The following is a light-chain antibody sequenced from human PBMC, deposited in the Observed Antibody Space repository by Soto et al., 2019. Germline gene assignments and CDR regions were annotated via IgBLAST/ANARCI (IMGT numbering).Light chain of an antibody. CDR2: DAS. CDR3: QQRSNWPPLT. Sequence: EIVLTQSPATLSLSPGERATLSCRASQSVSSYLAWYQQKPGQAPRLLIYDASNRATGIPARFSGSASGTDVTLTISSLEPEDFAVYYCQQRSNWPPLTFGGGTKVEIK. V-gene: IGKV3-11*01. J-gene: IGKJ4*01. CDR1: QSVSSY.